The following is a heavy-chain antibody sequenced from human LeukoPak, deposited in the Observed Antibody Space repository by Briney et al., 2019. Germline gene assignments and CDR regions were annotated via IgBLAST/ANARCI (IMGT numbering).Heavy chain of an antibody. Sequence: GSLRLSCAASGFTFSDYNMRWIRQAPGKGLEWIGYIYYSGSPNYNPSLKSRVTISVDTSKNQLSLKLSSVTAADTAVYYCAREAPAGESAFDIWGQGTMVTVSS. CDR2: IYYSGSP. J-gene: IGHJ3*02. CDR3: AREAPAGESAFDI. CDR1: GFTFSDYN. V-gene: IGHV4-59*01. D-gene: IGHD1-14*01.